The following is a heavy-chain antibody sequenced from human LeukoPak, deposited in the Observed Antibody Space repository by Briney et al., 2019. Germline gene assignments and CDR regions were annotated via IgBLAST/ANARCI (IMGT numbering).Heavy chain of an antibody. D-gene: IGHD2-21*02. V-gene: IGHV1-69*05. CDR1: GGTFSSYT. J-gene: IGHJ6*02. CDR3: ARDVIRPRWHIVVVTAIQGNYYYGMDV. Sequence: SVKVSCKTSGGTFSSYTITWVRQAPGQGLEWMGGIIPIFGTTNYAQKFQGRVTMTRDTSTSTVYMELSSLRSEDTAVYYCARDVIRPRWHIVVVTAIQGNYYYGMDVWGQGTTVTVSS. CDR2: IIPIFGTT.